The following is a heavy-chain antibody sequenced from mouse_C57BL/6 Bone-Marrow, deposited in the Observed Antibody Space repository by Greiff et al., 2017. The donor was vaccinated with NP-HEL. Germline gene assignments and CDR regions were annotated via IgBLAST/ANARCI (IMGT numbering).Heavy chain of an antibody. V-gene: IGHV1-4*01. Sequence: VQLQQSGAELARPGASVKMSCKASGYTFTSYTMHWVKQRPGQGLEWIGYINPSSGYTNYNQKFKDKATLTADKSSSTAYMQLSSLTSEDSAVYYCAPDGSSPWFAYWGQGTLVTVSA. CDR3: APDGSSPWFAY. D-gene: IGHD1-1*01. CDR1: GYTFTSYT. J-gene: IGHJ3*01. CDR2: INPSSGYT.